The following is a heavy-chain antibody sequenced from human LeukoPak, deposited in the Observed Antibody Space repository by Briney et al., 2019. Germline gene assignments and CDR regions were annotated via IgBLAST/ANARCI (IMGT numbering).Heavy chain of an antibody. V-gene: IGHV3-21*01. CDR1: GFTFSSYS. CDR2: ISSSSSYI. CDR3: ARADVGAKGIVDY. J-gene: IGHJ4*02. Sequence: PGGSLRLSCAASGFTFSSYSMNWVRQAPGKGLEWVSSISSSSSYIYYADSGKGRFTISRDNAKNSLYLQMNSLRAEDTAVYYCARADVGAKGIVDYWGQGTLVTVSS. D-gene: IGHD1-26*01.